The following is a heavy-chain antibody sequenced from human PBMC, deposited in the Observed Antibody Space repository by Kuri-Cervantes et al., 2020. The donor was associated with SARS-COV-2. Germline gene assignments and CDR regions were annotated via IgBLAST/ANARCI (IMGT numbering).Heavy chain of an antibody. Sequence: GESLKISCAASGFTFSNAWMSWVRQAPGKGLEWVSAISGSGGSTYYADSVKGRFTISRDNSKNTLYLQMNSLRAEDTAVYYCAKVGRGLGIAAAGTSWGQGTLVTVSS. CDR3: AKVGRGLGIAAAGTS. J-gene: IGHJ5*02. V-gene: IGHV3-23*01. CDR2: ISGSGGST. D-gene: IGHD6-13*01. CDR1: GFTFSNAW.